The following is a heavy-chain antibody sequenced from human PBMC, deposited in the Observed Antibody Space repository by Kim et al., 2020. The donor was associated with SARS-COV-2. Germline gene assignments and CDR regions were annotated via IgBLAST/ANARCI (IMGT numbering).Heavy chain of an antibody. CDR2: IYYSGST. CDR3: ARDLVAAAGRRFDP. CDR1: GGSISSYY. J-gene: IGHJ5*02. Sequence: SETLSLTCTVSGGSISSYYWSWIRQPPGKGLEWIGYIYYSGSTNYNPSLKSRVTISVDTSKNQFSLKLSSVTAADTAVYYCARDLVAAAGRRFDPWGQGTLVTVSS. V-gene: IGHV4-59*13. D-gene: IGHD6-13*01.